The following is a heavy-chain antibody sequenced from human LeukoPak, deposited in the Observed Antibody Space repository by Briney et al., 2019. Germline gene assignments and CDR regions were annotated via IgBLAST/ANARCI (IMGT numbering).Heavy chain of an antibody. D-gene: IGHD3-9*01. Sequence: GGSLRLSCAASGFTFDDHAMHWVRQAPGKGLEWVSGITWNSGDIGYADSVKGRSSISRDNAKNSLYLQMNSLRAEDTAFYYCAKGRYFDWSSDYFDHWGQGTLVTVSS. CDR1: GFTFDDHA. CDR3: AKGRYFDWSSDYFDH. V-gene: IGHV3-9*01. CDR2: ITWNSGDI. J-gene: IGHJ4*02.